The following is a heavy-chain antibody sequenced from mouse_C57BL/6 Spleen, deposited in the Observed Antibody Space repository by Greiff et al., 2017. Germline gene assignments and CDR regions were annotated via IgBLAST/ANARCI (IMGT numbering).Heavy chain of an antibody. CDR3: TCYYSNDYDMDY. CDR1: GFTFSNYW. J-gene: IGHJ4*01. CDR2: IRLKSDNYAT. D-gene: IGHD2-5*01. Sequence: EVTLMESGGGLVQPGGSMKLSCVASGFTFSNYWMNWVRQSPEKVLELVAQIRLKSDNYATHYAESVKGRFTISRDDSKGSVYLEMNNLRGQDTGIYYCTCYYSNDYDMDYWGQGTSLTVSS. V-gene: IGHV6-3*01.